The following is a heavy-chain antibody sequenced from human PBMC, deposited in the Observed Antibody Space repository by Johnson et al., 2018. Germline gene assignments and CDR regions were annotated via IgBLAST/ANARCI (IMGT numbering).Heavy chain of an antibody. CDR2: ITGDGSIT. CDR3: TKDPLAHGSNFDS. J-gene: IGHJ4*02. CDR1: GFPFSVYW. D-gene: IGHD3-3*02. V-gene: IGHV3-74*02. Sequence: VQLVESGGDLVRPGGSLRLSCAASGFPFSVYWMHWVRQVPGAGLMWVSHITGDGSITTYADSVQGRFTISRDNAKNILYLQMNSLKTEDTAVYYCTKDPLAHGSNFDSWGQGTLVTVSS.